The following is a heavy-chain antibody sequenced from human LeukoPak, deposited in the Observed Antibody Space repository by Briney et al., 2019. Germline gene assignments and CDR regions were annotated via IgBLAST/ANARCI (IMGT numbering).Heavy chain of an antibody. V-gene: IGHV1-69*04. Sequence: ASVKVSCKASGGTFSSYAISWVRQAPGQGLEWMGRIIPILGIANYAQKFQGRVTITADKSTSTDYMELSSLRSEDTAVYYCARDWRFGELYGMDVWGQGTTVTVS. J-gene: IGHJ6*02. CDR1: GGTFSSYA. CDR2: IIPILGIA. D-gene: IGHD3-10*01. CDR3: ARDWRFGELYGMDV.